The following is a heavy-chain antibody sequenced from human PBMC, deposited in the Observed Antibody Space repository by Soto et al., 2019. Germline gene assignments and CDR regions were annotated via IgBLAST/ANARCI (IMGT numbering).Heavy chain of an antibody. Sequence: EVQLLESGGGSVQPGGSLRLSCEVSGFTFSSYAMSWVRQAPGRGLEWVSLITYSGESTYYADSVKGRFAISRDNSKNTLYLQMNSLRVEDTAVYYCAKDLYGDYGDDYWGQGTLVTVSS. V-gene: IGHV3-23*01. J-gene: IGHJ4*02. D-gene: IGHD4-17*01. CDR3: AKDLYGDYGDDY. CDR1: GFTFSSYA. CDR2: ITYSGEST.